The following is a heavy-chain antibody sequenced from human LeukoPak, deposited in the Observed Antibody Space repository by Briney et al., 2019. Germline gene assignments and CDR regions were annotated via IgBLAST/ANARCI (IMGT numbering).Heavy chain of an antibody. J-gene: IGHJ4*02. Sequence: ASVKVSCKASGYTFTGYYMHWVRQAPGQGLEWMGWINPNSGGTNYAQKFQGRVTMTRDTSISTAYMELSRLRSDDTAVYYCARVSNFWSGYFGYWGQGTLVTVPS. CDR1: GYTFTGYY. D-gene: IGHD3-3*01. CDR2: INPNSGGT. V-gene: IGHV1-2*02. CDR3: ARVSNFWSGYFGY.